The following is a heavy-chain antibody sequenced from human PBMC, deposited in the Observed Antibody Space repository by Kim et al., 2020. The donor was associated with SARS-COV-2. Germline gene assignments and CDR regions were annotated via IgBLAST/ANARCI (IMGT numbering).Heavy chain of an antibody. J-gene: IGHJ6*02. CDR2: VNPNSGVT. CDR3: ARGAVAGPYYGMDV. D-gene: IGHD6-19*01. V-gene: IGHV1-2*02. CDR1: GYTFTAYY. Sequence: ASVKVSCKASGYTFTAYYMHWVRQAPGQGLEWMGWVNPNSGVTNYAQMFQGRVTMSRDTSFTTAFMELTSLRSDDTALYYCARGAVAGPYYGMDVWGQGTTVTVSS.